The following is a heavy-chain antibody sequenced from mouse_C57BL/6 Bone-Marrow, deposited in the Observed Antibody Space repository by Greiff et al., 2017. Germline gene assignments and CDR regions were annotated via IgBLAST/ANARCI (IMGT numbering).Heavy chain of an antibody. CDR1: GFNITDDY. Sequence: VQLQQSGAELVRPGASVKLSCTASGFNITDDYMHWVKQRPEQGLEWIGWIDPENGDTEYASKFQGKATITADTSSNTAYLQLSSLTSEDTSVYYCTTGWLLPLDFDVWGTGTTVTVSS. CDR3: TTGWLLPLDFDV. V-gene: IGHV14-4*01. CDR2: IDPENGDT. J-gene: IGHJ1*03. D-gene: IGHD2-3*01.